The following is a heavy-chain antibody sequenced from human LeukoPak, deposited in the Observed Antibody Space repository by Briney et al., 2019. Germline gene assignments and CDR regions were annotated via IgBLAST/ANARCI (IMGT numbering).Heavy chain of an antibody. Sequence: NPSETLSLTCTASGGSISSYYWSWIRQPPGKGLEWIGYIYYSGSTNYNPSLKSRVTISVDTSKNQFSLKLSSVTAADTAVYYCARATSRRDRHESYYFDYWGQGTLVTVSS. D-gene: IGHD2-21*02. V-gene: IGHV4-59*12. J-gene: IGHJ4*02. CDR3: ARATSRRDRHESYYFDY. CDR2: IYYSGST. CDR1: GGSISSYY.